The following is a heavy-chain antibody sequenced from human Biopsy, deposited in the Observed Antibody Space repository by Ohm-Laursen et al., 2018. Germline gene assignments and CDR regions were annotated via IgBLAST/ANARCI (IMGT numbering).Heavy chain of an antibody. J-gene: IGHJ6*02. Sequence: SSVKVSCKASGGNLRSYGISWVRQAPGQGLEWMGGIMPAFGVVNYGQNFEGRVTIDADDSTTTVDLSSLTSEDTAVYYCARGEAARVNDNYRYRLDYWGQGTTVVVSS. CDR1: GGNLRSYG. V-gene: IGHV1-69*01. D-gene: IGHD6-6*01. CDR3: ARGEAARVNDNYRYRLDY. CDR2: IMPAFGVV.